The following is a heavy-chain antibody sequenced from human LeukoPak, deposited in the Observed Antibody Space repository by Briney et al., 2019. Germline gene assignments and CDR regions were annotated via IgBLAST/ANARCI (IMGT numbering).Heavy chain of an antibody. Sequence: GASVKVSCKASGYTFTNYGISWVRQAPGHGLEWMGWISAYNGHTNYAQKLQGRVTMTTDTSTSTVYMDLRNLRSDDTAVYYCARGSRHPLDCSDYWGQGTLVTVSS. CDR2: ISAYNGHT. CDR3: ARGSRHPLDCSDY. J-gene: IGHJ4*02. V-gene: IGHV1-18*04. CDR1: GYTFTNYG.